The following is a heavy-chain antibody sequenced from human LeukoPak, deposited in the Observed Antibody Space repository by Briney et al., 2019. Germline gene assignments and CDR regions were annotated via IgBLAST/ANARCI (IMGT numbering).Heavy chain of an antibody. CDR3: AKRGDNWNYALGAFDI. V-gene: IGHV4-59*01. D-gene: IGHD1-7*01. CDR1: GGSISSYY. Sequence: SETLSLTCTVSGGSISSYYWSWIRQPPGKGLEWIGYIYYSGSTNYNPSLKSRVTISVDTSKNQFSLKLSSVTAADTAVYYCAKRGDNWNYALGAFDIWGQGTMVTVSS. CDR2: IYYSGST. J-gene: IGHJ3*02.